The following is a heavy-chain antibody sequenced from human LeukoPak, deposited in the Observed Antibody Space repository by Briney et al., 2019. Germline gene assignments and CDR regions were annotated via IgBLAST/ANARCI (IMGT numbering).Heavy chain of an antibody. D-gene: IGHD1-26*01. CDR2: ISGYNGDT. CDR1: GFSFISFG. V-gene: IGHV1-18*01. Sequence: GSVKVSCKASGFSFISFGFNWVRQAPGQGLEWMGWISGYNGDTKYAQKFQGRVTMTTDKSTSTAYMELRSLRSDDTAVYYCARGTWETAARPYSFDTWGQGTLVTVTS. CDR3: ARGTWETAARPYSFDT. J-gene: IGHJ4*02.